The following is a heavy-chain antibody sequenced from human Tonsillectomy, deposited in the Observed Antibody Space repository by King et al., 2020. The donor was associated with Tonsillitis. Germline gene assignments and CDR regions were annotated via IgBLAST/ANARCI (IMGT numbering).Heavy chain of an antibody. CDR2: IYYSGLS. D-gene: IGHD3-10*01. V-gene: IGHV4-59*01. CDR3: ASGGRYYYGSGQHGGLDYYSYMDV. Sequence: QLQESGPGLVKPSETLSLTCTVSGGSISSYYWSWIRQPPGKGLEWIGSIYYSGLSNNNPSLKSRVTISVDTSKDQFSLELSSVPAADTAVYYCASGGRYYYGSGQHGGLDYYSYMDVWGKGTTVTVSS. J-gene: IGHJ6*03. CDR1: GGSISSYY.